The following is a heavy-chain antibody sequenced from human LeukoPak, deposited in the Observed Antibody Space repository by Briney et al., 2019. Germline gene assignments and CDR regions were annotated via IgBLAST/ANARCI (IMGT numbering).Heavy chain of an antibody. D-gene: IGHD6-19*01. CDR1: GGTFSSYA. Sequence: SVKVSCKASGGTFSSYAISWVRQAPGQGLEWMGGIIPIFGTANYAQKFQGRVTITADESTSTAYMELSSLRSEDTAVYYCARQVAVASHYYYMDVWGKGTTVTISS. V-gene: IGHV1-69*13. CDR3: ARQVAVASHYYYMDV. J-gene: IGHJ6*03. CDR2: IIPIFGTA.